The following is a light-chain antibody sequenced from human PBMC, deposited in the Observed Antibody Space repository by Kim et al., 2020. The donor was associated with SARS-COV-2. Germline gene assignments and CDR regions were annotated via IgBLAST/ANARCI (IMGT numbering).Light chain of an antibody. CDR1: QSVSSN. CDR2: GAS. CDR3: QQYDNWPPWT. V-gene: IGKV3-15*01. Sequence: SPGERATRSCRASQSVSSNLAWYQQKPGQAPRLLIYGASTRATGVPARFSGSWSGTEFTLTISSLQSEDFAIYYCQQYDNWPPWTFGQGTKVDIK. J-gene: IGKJ1*01.